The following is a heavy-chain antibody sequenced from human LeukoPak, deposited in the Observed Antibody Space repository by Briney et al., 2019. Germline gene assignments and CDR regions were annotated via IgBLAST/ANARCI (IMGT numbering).Heavy chain of an antibody. CDR3: ARDYRGGVVIASSYFDY. Sequence: PGGSLRLSCAASGFTFSSYWMSWVRQAPGKGLEWVANIKQDGSEKYYVDSVKGRFTISRDNAKNSLYLQMNSLRAEDTAVYYCARDYRGGVVIASSYFDYWGQGTLVTVSS. J-gene: IGHJ4*02. CDR1: GFTFSSYW. D-gene: IGHD2-21*01. V-gene: IGHV3-7*01. CDR2: IKQDGSEK.